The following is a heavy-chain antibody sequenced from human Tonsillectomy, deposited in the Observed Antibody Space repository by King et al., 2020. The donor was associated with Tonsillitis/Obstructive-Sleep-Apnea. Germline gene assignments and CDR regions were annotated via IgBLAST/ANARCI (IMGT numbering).Heavy chain of an antibody. Sequence: VQLQQWGAGLLKPSETLSLTCAVYGGSFSGYYWSWIRQPPGKGLEWIGEIYHSGSTNYNPSLKSRVTISVDTSKNQFSLKLSSVTAADTAVYYCARGITIFGVVIIGGYWGQGTLVTVSS. D-gene: IGHD3-3*01. V-gene: IGHV4-34*01. CDR2: IYHSGST. CDR3: ARGITIFGVVIIGGY. CDR1: GGSFSGYY. J-gene: IGHJ4*02.